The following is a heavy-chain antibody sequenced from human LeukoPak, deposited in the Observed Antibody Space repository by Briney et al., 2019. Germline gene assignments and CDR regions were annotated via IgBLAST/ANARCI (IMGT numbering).Heavy chain of an antibody. CDR1: XFTXXX. J-gene: IGHJ4*02. D-gene: IGHD4-17*01. CDR3: ARDLAYHGVGDYGANEYYFDY. CDR2: INPNSGGT. V-gene: IGHV1-2*02. Sequence: XFTXXXXHWVRQAPGQGLEWMGWINPNSGGTNYAQKFQGRVTMTRDTSISTAYMELSRLRSDDTAVYYCARDLAYHGVGDYGANEYYFDYWGQGTLVTVSS.